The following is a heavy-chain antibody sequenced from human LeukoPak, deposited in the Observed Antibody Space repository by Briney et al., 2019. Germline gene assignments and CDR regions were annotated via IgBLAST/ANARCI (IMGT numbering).Heavy chain of an antibody. CDR2: ISSSSSYI. J-gene: IGHJ4*02. Sequence: PGGSLRLSCAASGFTFSSYSMNWVRQAPGKGLEWVSSISSSSSYIYYADSVKGRFTISRDNAKNSLYLQMNSLRAEDTAVYYCARDTLRYYYDSRGSSYWGQGTLVTVSS. D-gene: IGHD3-22*01. CDR1: GFTFSSYS. CDR3: ARDTLRYYYDSRGSSY. V-gene: IGHV3-21*01.